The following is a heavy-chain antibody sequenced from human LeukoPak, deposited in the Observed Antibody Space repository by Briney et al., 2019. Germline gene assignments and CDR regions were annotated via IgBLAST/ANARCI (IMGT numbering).Heavy chain of an antibody. J-gene: IGHJ5*02. CDR2: ISGSGGST. D-gene: IGHD1-7*01. Sequence: GGSLRLSRAASGFTFSSYAMSWVRQAPGKGLEWVSAISGSGGSTYYADSVKGRFTISRDNSKNTLYLQMNSLRAEDTAVYYCAKNVEVPSWFHHWGQGTLVTVSS. CDR3: AKNVEVPSWFHH. V-gene: IGHV3-23*01. CDR1: GFTFSSYA.